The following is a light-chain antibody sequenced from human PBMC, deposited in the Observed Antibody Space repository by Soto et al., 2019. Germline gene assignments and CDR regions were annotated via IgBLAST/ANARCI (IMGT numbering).Light chain of an antibody. J-gene: IGKJ5*01. CDR2: AAS. Sequence: DIPLTQSPSFLSASVGDRVTITCRASQGISSYLAWYQQKPGNAPKLLIYAASTLQSGVPSRFSGSGSRTEFTLTISSLQPEDFATYYCQQLYDYPITFGQGTRLEIK. V-gene: IGKV1-9*01. CDR1: QGISSY. CDR3: QQLYDYPIT.